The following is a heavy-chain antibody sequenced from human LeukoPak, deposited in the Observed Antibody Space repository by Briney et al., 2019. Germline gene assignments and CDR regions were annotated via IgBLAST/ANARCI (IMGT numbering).Heavy chain of an antibody. Sequence: GASVKVSCKASGYTFTSYDINWVRQATGQGLEWMGWMNPNSGNTGYAQKFQGRVTMTRNTSISTAYLELSSLRSVDTAVYYCASFRHYDFWSGYYAGDYYYGMDVWGQGTTVTVSS. J-gene: IGHJ6*02. CDR3: ASFRHYDFWSGYYAGDYYYGMDV. D-gene: IGHD3-3*01. CDR1: GYTFTSYD. V-gene: IGHV1-8*01. CDR2: MNPNSGNT.